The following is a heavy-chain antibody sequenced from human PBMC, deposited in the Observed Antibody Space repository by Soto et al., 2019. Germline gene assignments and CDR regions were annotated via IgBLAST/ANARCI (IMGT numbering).Heavy chain of an antibody. CDR3: FSYGYPNYYYYYMDV. Sequence: SETLSLTCTVSGGSISSSSYYWGWIRQPPGKGLEWIGSIYYSGSTYYNPSLKSRVTISVDTSKNQFSLKLSSVTAADTAVYYCFSYGYPNYYYYYMDVWGKGTTVTVSS. V-gene: IGHV4-39*01. CDR1: GGSISSSSYY. CDR2: IYYSGST. J-gene: IGHJ6*03. D-gene: IGHD5-18*01.